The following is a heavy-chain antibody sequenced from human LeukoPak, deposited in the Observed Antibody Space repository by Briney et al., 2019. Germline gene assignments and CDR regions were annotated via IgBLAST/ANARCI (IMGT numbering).Heavy chain of an antibody. J-gene: IGHJ4*02. Sequence: SETLSLTCAVYGGSFSGYYWSWIRQPPGKGLEWIGEINHSGSTNYNPSLKSRVTISVDTSKNQFSLKLSSVTAADAAVYYCARGLGLPYWGQGTLVTVSS. D-gene: IGHD3/OR15-3a*01. CDR2: INHSGST. CDR3: ARGLGLPY. V-gene: IGHV4-34*01. CDR1: GGSFSGYY.